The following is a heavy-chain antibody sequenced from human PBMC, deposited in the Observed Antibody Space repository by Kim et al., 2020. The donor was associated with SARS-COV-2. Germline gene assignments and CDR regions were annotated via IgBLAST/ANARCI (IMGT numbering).Heavy chain of an antibody. CDR3: ARDGSGSYTGWFDI. CDR2: ISSSSSYI. CDR1: GFTFSSYS. Sequence: GGSLRLSCAASGFTFSSYSMNWVRQAPGKGLEWVSSISSSSSYIYYADSVKGRFTISRDNAKNSLYLQMNSLRAEDTAVYYCARDGSGSYTGWFDIWGQGTMVTVSS. V-gene: IGHV3-21*01. D-gene: IGHD3-10*01. J-gene: IGHJ3*02.